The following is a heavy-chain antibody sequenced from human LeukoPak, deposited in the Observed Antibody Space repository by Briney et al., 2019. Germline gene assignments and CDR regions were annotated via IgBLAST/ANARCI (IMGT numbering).Heavy chain of an antibody. J-gene: IGHJ4*02. CDR1: GGSFSGYY. D-gene: IGHD3-10*01. V-gene: IGHV4-34*01. CDR2: INHSGST. CDR3: ARVSITMVRGAAIDY. Sequence: TETLSLTCAVYGGSFSGYYWSWIRQPPGKGLEWIGEINHSGSTNYNPSLKSRVTISVDTSKNQFSPKLSSVTAADTAVYYCARVSITMVRGAAIDYWGQGTLVTVSS.